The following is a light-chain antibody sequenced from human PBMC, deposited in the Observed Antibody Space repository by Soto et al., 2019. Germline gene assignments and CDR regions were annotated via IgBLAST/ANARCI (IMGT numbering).Light chain of an antibody. J-gene: IGLJ3*02. CDR1: SGHSTYA. CDR2: INSDGSH. Sequence: QPVLTQSPSASASLGASVKLTCSRSSGHSTYAIAWHQQQSENGPRFLMKINSDGSHSKGDGFFDRFSGSSSGAERHLTISSLQSEDEADYYCQSLGTGIQVFGGGTKLTVL. V-gene: IGLV4-69*01. CDR3: QSLGTGIQV.